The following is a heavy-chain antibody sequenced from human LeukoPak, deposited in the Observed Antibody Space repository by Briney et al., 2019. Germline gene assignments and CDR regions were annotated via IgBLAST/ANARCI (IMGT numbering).Heavy chain of an antibody. D-gene: IGHD3-22*01. CDR1: GGSISSSSYY. Sequence: SETLSLTCTVSGGSISSSSYYWGWIRQPPGKGLEWIGEINHSGSTNYNPSLKSRVTISVDTSKNQFSLKLSSVTAADTAVYYCARSTGYYPFRYWGQGTLVTVSS. V-gene: IGHV4-39*07. CDR2: INHSGST. J-gene: IGHJ4*02. CDR3: ARSTGYYPFRY.